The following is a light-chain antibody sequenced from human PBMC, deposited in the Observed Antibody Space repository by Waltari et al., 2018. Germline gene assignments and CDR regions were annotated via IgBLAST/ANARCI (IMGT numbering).Light chain of an antibody. CDR3: LSYAGTDRV. CDR2: EAI. Sequence: QSALTQPASVSGSPGQSITISCTGTSSDVENYNLVSWYQHHPGKAPKLMIYEAIKRPSGVSTRFSGSKSGNTASLTISGLQAEDEADYYCLSYAGTDRVFGGGTKVTVL. CDR1: SSDVENYNL. V-gene: IGLV2-23*01. J-gene: IGLJ2*01.